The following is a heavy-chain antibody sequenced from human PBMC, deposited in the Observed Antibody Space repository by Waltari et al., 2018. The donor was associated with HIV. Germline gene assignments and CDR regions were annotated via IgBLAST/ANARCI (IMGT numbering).Heavy chain of an antibody. J-gene: IGHJ5*02. D-gene: IGHD6-19*01. CDR1: GGSIDGYF. Sequence: LVKPSETLSLTCSISGGSIDGYFWTWIRQSPGKRLEWIGYISHNGNTNYNPSLNGRVAFSMDTSTNMLSLIIRSVTAADTAVYFCARSPGRKAVGLSPWGQGTMVTVSS. V-gene: IGHV4-59*12. CDR3: ARSPGRKAVGLSP. CDR2: ISHNGNT.